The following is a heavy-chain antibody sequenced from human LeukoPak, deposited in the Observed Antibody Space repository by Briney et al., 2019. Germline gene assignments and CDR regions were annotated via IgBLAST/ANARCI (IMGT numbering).Heavy chain of an antibody. D-gene: IGHD3-3*01. Sequence: SETLSRTCTVSGGSISSYYWSWIRQPPGKGLEWIGYIYYSGSTNYNPSLKSRVTISVDTSKNQFSLKLSSVTAADTAVYYCARDTGRITIFGVVIASGAFDIWGQGTMVTVSS. V-gene: IGHV4-59*01. J-gene: IGHJ3*02. CDR1: GGSISSYY. CDR2: IYYSGST. CDR3: ARDTGRITIFGVVIASGAFDI.